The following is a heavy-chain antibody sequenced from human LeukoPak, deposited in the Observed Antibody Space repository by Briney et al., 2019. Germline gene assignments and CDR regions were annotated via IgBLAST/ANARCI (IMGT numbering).Heavy chain of an antibody. CDR1: GFTFSSYS. V-gene: IGHV3-48*02. Sequence: GGSLRLSCAASGFTFSSYSMNRVRQAPGKGLEWVSYISSSTTNIFYADSVKGRFTISRDNAKNSLYLQMNSLRDEDTAVYYCAQQLAVEGNHYYYYGLDVWGQGTTVTVSS. D-gene: IGHD6-13*01. CDR3: AQQLAVEGNHYYYYGLDV. J-gene: IGHJ6*02. CDR2: ISSSTTNI.